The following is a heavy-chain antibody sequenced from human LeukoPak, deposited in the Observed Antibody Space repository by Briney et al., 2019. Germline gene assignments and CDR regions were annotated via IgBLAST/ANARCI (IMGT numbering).Heavy chain of an antibody. V-gene: IGHV1-69*13. CDR3: ARNGFYDSSGYSLYWYFDL. D-gene: IGHD3-22*01. J-gene: IGHJ2*01. Sequence: SVKVSCTASGGTFSSYSISWVRQAPGQGLEWMGGIIPLFGTANYAQKFQGRVTITADESTSTAYMELSSLRSEDTAVYYCARNGFYDSSGYSLYWYFDLWGRGTLVTVSS. CDR1: GGTFSSYS. CDR2: IIPLFGTA.